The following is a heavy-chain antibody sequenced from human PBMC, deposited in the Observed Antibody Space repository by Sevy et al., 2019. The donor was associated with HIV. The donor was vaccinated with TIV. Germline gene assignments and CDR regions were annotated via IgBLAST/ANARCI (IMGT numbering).Heavy chain of an antibody. CDR2: ISFDGSNK. CDR3: AKEGAYSYTTYFDY. CDR1: GFSFSGYA. J-gene: IGHJ4*02. V-gene: IGHV3-30*18. D-gene: IGHD1-26*01. Sequence: SCAASGFSFSGYAIHWVHQAPGKGLEWVAVISFDGSNKYYADSVKGRFTISRDNSKNTLFLQMNSLRAEDTAVYYCAKEGAYSYTTYFDYSGQGTVVTVSS.